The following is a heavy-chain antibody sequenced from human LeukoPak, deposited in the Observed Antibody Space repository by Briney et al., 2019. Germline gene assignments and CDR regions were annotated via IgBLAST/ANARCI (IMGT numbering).Heavy chain of an antibody. J-gene: IGHJ4*02. CDR1: AGSISNYY. D-gene: IGHD3-3*01. CDR2: IYSSGST. V-gene: IGHV4-4*07. Sequence: SETLSLTWTVSAGSISNYYRSWIRQPAGKGLESIGLIYSSGSTNYNPSLKSRVTMSVDTSKNQFSLKLSSVTAADTAVYYCARTIGGYYTTPFDYWGQGTLVTVSS. CDR3: ARTIGGYYTTPFDY.